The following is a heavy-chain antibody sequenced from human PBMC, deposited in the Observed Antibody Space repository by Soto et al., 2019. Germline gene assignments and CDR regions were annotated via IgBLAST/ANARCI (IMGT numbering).Heavy chain of an antibody. D-gene: IGHD2-21*02. CDR3: ARAGYCGPGCYYYFDY. J-gene: IGHJ4*02. CDR2: IKPDGSAT. CDR1: GFTFVSYW. V-gene: IGHV3-7*01. Sequence: GGSLRLSCAVSGFTFVSYWMNCFRLVPGKGLEWVAYIKPDGSATYYVDSVKGRFTISRDNAKNSLYLQMNSLRVEDTSVYYCARAGYCGPGCYYYFDYWGQGTLVTVSS.